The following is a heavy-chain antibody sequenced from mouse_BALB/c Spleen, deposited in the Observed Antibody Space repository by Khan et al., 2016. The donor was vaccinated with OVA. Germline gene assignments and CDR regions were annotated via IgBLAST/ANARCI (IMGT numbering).Heavy chain of an antibody. Sequence: EVELVESGGDLVKPGGSLKLSCAASGFTFSTYGMSWVRPTADRRLEWVATVSTGGSYTYYPDSVKGRFTISRGNAKKTLYLQMNSLKSEDTAMFYCTRLAYYYDSEGFAYWGQGTLVTVSA. V-gene: IGHV5-6*01. CDR3: TRLAYYYDSEGFAY. J-gene: IGHJ3*01. CDR1: GFTFSTYG. CDR2: VSTGGSYT. D-gene: IGHD1-1*01.